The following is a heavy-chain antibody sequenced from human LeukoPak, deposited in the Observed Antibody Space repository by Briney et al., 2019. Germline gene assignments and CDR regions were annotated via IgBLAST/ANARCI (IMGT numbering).Heavy chain of an antibody. CDR2: IKQDGSMK. V-gene: IGHV3-7*01. J-gene: IGHJ6*03. Sequence: GGSLRLSCVASGFTFSRYWMSWVRQAPGKGLEWVANIKQDGSMKYYVDSVKGRFTISRDNAKNSLNLQMISLRAEDTAVYYCARTETWYSSSWGYYYYMDVWGKGTTVTISS. CDR1: GFTFSRYW. CDR3: ARTETWYSSSWGYYYYMDV. D-gene: IGHD6-13*01.